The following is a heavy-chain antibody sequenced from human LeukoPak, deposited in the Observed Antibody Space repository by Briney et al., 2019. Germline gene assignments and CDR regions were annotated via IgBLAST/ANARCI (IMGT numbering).Heavy chain of an antibody. CDR1: GYTFTNYW. V-gene: IGHV5-51*01. D-gene: IGHD3-22*01. Sequence: GESLQISCKGSGYTFTNYWIGWLRQMPGKGLEWMGIIYPGDSDTRYSPSFQGQVTISADKSISTAYLQWSSLKASDTAIYFCARRIDSSTSRAFDIWGQGTMVTVSS. CDR2: IYPGDSDT. J-gene: IGHJ3*02. CDR3: ARRIDSSTSRAFDI.